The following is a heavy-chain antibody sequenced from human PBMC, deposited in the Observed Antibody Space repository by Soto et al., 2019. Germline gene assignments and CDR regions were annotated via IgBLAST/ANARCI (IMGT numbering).Heavy chain of an antibody. CDR2: ISGGSAYT. Sequence: GGSLRLSCAASGFTFSDFYMSWIRQAPGKGLEWVSYISGGSAYTNYADSVKGRFAIPRDNAKNSLYLQMYSLRAEDTAVYYCAREGGSLNWFDPWGQGTLVTVSS. CDR1: GFTFSDFY. J-gene: IGHJ5*02. V-gene: IGHV3-11*05. CDR3: AREGGSLNWFDP. D-gene: IGHD1-26*01.